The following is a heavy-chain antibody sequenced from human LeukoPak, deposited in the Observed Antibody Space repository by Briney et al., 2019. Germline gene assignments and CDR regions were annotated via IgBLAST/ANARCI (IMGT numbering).Heavy chain of an antibody. Sequence: SETLSLTCAVYGGSFSGYYWSWIRQPPGKGLEWIGEINHSGNTNYNPSLKSRVTISVDTSKNQFSLKLSSVTAADTAVYYCAVRYSSSWYHGAKRGYYYYMDVWGKGTPVTISS. CDR1: GGSFSGYY. CDR2: INHSGNT. V-gene: IGHV4-34*01. D-gene: IGHD6-13*01. CDR3: AVRYSSSWYHGAKRGYYYYMDV. J-gene: IGHJ6*03.